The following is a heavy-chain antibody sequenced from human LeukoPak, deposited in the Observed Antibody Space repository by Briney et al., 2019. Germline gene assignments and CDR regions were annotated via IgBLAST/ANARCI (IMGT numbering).Heavy chain of an antibody. V-gene: IGHV4-61*02. D-gene: IGHD6-19*01. J-gene: IGHJ4*02. CDR2: IYTSGST. CDR1: GDSISSGSYY. Sequence: SQTLSLTCTVSGDSISSGSYYWSWIRQPAGKGLEWIGRIYTSGSTNYNPSLKSRFTISVDTSKNQFSLKLSSVTAADTAVYYCARRSLAVADDYWGQGTLVTVSS. CDR3: ARRSLAVADDY.